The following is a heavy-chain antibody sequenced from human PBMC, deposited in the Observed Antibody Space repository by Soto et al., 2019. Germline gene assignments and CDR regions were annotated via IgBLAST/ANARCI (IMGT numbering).Heavy chain of an antibody. CDR2: INPSSGGT. CDR3: ARDRQATAVIGTTDTMDV. J-gene: IGHJ6*02. V-gene: IGHV1-2*04. D-gene: IGHD1-20*01. CDR1: GYTFTTYY. Sequence: ASVKVSCKASGYTFTTYYIHWVRQAPGRGLEWMGWINPSSGGTNYAQRFQGWVTMTRDTSISTAYMELNRLKSDDTAVYYCARDRQATAVIGTTDTMDVWGQGTTVTVSS.